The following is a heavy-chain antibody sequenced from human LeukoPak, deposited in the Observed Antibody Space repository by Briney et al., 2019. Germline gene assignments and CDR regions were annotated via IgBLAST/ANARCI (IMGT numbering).Heavy chain of an antibody. D-gene: IGHD2-2*01. Sequence: AGSLRLSCAASGFTFSSYGMSWVRQAPGKGLEWVSAISGSGGSTYYADSVKGRLTISRDNSKNTLYLQMNSLRAEDTAVYYCAKLGYCSSTSCNWDYYYMDVWGKGTTVTIS. CDR2: ISGSGGST. J-gene: IGHJ6*03. CDR1: GFTFSSYG. CDR3: AKLGYCSSTSCNWDYYYMDV. V-gene: IGHV3-23*01.